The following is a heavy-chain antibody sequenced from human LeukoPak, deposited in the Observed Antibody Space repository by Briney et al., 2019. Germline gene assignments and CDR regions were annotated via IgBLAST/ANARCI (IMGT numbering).Heavy chain of an antibody. J-gene: IGHJ3*02. V-gene: IGHV3-48*01. CDR3: ARDPRLDAFDI. CDR1: GFTFSSYS. Sequence: GGSLRLTCAASGFTFSSYSMNWVRQAPGKGLEWVSYISSSGSTIYYADSMKGRFTISRDNVKNSLYLQMNSLRAEDTAVYYCARDPRLDAFDIWGQGTMVTVSS. CDR2: ISSSGSTI.